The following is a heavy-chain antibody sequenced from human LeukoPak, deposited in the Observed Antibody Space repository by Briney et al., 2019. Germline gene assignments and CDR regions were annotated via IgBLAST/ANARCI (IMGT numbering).Heavy chain of an antibody. D-gene: IGHD5-18*01. J-gene: IGHJ4*02. CDR1: GFTFSSYG. CDR3: AKAWDTAIEFDY. Sequence: PGRSLRLSCAASGFTFSSYGMHWVRQAPGKGLEWVAVISYDGSNKYYADSVKGRFTISRDNSKNTLYLRMNSLRAEDTAVYYCAKAWDTAIEFDYWGQGTLVTVSS. V-gene: IGHV3-30*18. CDR2: ISYDGSNK.